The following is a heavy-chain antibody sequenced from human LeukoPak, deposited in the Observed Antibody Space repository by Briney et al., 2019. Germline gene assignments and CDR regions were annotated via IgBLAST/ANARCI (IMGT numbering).Heavy chain of an antibody. J-gene: IGHJ4*02. CDR3: ARDRLIRRLYNY. D-gene: IGHD3-10*01. V-gene: IGHV4-39*02. CDR2: IHYDGTS. CDR1: GGSFRATSYY. Sequence: SETLSLTCTVSGGSFRATSYYWGWLRQPPGMGLEWIGSIHYDGTSFYNPSIGSRVTIAVDTSNNRFSLELHSVTAADTAVYYCARDRLIRRLYNYWGQGTLVTVSS.